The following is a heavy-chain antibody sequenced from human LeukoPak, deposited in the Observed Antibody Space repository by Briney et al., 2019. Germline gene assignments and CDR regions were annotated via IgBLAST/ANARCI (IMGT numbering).Heavy chain of an antibody. CDR2: MNPNSGNA. Sequence: ASVKVSCKVSGYTFTSYDIDWVRQAPGQGLEWMGWMNPNSGNAGYAQKFQGRVTITRDTSINTAYMELSSLTSEDTAVYYCTRRRLPAYWYFTRWGSVPLVTFSS. CDR1: GYTFTSYD. J-gene: IGHJ2*01. CDR3: TRRRLPAYWYFTR. V-gene: IGHV1-8*03.